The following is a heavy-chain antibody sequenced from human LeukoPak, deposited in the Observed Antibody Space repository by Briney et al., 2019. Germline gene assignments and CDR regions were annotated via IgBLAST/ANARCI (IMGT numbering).Heavy chain of an antibody. CDR1: GFTFSSYE. CDR3: ARDNYDSSGYYFD. J-gene: IGHJ4*02. V-gene: IGHV3-48*03. Sequence: GGSLRLSCAASGFTFSSYEMNWVRQAPGKGLEWLSYISSSGTTIKYADSVKGRFTISRDNAKKSLYLQMNSLRAEDAAVYYCARDNYDSSGYYFDWGQGTLVTVSS. CDR2: ISSSGTTI. D-gene: IGHD3-22*01.